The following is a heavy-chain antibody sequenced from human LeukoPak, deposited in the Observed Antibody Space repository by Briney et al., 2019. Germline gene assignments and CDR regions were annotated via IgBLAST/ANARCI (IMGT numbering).Heavy chain of an antibody. CDR3: ARIYSGYDYAGPNFDY. Sequence: GGSLRLSCAASGFTFSSYWMSWVRQAPGKGLEWVANIKQDGSEKYYVDSVKGRFTISRDNAKNSLYLQMNSLRAEDTAVYYCARIYSGYDYAGPNFDYWGQGTLVTVSS. D-gene: IGHD5-12*01. CDR1: GFTFSSYW. J-gene: IGHJ4*02. V-gene: IGHV3-7*01. CDR2: IKQDGSEK.